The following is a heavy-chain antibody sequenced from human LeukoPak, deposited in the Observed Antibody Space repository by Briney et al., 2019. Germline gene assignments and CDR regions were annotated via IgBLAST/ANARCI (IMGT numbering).Heavy chain of an antibody. D-gene: IGHD3-10*01. CDR2: IYASGST. V-gene: IGHV4-4*09. Sequence: SETLSLTCTVSGGSISSYYWSWIRQPPGKGMEWIGYIYASGSTNYHPSFKSRVTISVDTSKNQFSLKLSSVTAADTAVYYCARLRDTYYYGSGSYYISALDYYGMDVWGQGTTVTVSS. CDR3: ARLRDTYYYGSGSYYISALDYYGMDV. J-gene: IGHJ6*02. CDR1: GGSISSYY.